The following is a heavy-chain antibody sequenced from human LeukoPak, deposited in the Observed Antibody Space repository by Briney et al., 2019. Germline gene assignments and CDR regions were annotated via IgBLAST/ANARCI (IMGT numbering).Heavy chain of an antibody. CDR1: GGCFSGYY. J-gene: IGHJ4*02. V-gene: IGHV4-34*01. CDR2: INHSGST. CDR3: ARGSWIQLWYY. Sequence: SETLSLTCAVYGGCFSGYYWSWIRQPPGKGLEWIGEINHSGSTNYNPSLKSRVTISVDTSKNQFSLKLSSVTAADTAVYYCARGSWIQLWYYWGQGTLVTVSS. D-gene: IGHD5-18*01.